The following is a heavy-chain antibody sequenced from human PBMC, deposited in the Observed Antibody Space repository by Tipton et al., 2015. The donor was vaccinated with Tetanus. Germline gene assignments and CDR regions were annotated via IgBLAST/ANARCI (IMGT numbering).Heavy chain of an antibody. V-gene: IGHV4-30-2*01. CDR3: ARGLPREPFYLDY. CDR1: GALLTTGGYS. D-gene: IGHD1-26*01. CDR2: IYQTGST. J-gene: IGHJ4*02. Sequence: TLSLTCNVTGALLTTGGYSWGWIRQPPGQGLEWIGYIYQTGSTYFNPSLRSRLTMSFKMSKNQFSLKLTSVTAADTAVYYCARGLPREPFYLDYWGQGQQVTVSS.